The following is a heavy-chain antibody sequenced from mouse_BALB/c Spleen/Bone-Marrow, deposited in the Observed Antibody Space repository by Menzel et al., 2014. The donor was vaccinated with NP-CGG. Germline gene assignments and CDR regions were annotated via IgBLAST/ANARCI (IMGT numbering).Heavy chain of an antibody. CDR3: TRGGNWEDFDY. J-gene: IGHJ2*01. Sequence: EVQGVESGGGLVQPGGSRKLSCAASGFTFSSFGMHWVRQAPERGLEWVAYISSGSSTTFYADTVKGRFTISRDNPKNTLFLQMTSLRSEDTAMYYCTRGGNWEDFDYWGQGTTLTVSS. D-gene: IGHD4-1*01. CDR1: GFTFSSFG. CDR2: ISSGSSTT. V-gene: IGHV5-17*02.